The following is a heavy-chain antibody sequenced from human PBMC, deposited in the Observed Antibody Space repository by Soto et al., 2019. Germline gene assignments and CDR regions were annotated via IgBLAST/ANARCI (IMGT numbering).Heavy chain of an antibody. CDR2: IYYSGST. V-gene: IGHV4-30-4*01. CDR1: GGSISSGDYY. J-gene: IGHJ4*02. D-gene: IGHD1-7*01. CDR3: AREYLELRRRKYFDY. Sequence: PSETLSLTCTVSGGSISSGDYYWSWIRQPPGKGLEWIGYIYYSGSTYYNPSLKSRVTISVDTSKNQFSLKLSSVTAADTAVYYCAREYLELRRRKYFDYWGQGTLVTVSS.